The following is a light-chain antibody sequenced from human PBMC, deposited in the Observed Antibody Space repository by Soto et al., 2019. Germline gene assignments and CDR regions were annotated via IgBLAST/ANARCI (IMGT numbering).Light chain of an antibody. V-gene: IGKV1-6*01. Sequence: LSASVGDRVAITCRASQGIINELSWFQQRPGNAPTLLISAASRLQSGVPSRFSGRGSGTDFTLTIISLQPEDFAAYSSLPDYAYPPTFG. CDR3: LPDYAYPPT. J-gene: IGKJ1*01. CDR1: QGIINE. CDR2: AAS.